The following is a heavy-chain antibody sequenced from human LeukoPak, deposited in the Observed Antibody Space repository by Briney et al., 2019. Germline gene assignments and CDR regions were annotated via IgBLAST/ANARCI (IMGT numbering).Heavy chain of an antibody. Sequence: SETLPLTCTVSGGSISSSSYYWGWIRQPPGKGLEWIGSIYYSGSTYYNPSLKSRVTISVDTSKNQFSLKLSSVTAADTAVYYCARSTNWFDPWGQGTLVTASS. J-gene: IGHJ5*02. V-gene: IGHV4-39*01. CDR1: GGSISSSSYY. CDR2: IYYSGST. CDR3: ARSTNWFDP.